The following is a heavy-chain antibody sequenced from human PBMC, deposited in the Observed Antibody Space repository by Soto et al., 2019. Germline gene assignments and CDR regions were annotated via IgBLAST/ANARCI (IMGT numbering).Heavy chain of an antibody. CDR1: GDSVSSNCAA. CDR2: TFYRSKWYN. Sequence: QVQLQQSGPGLVKASQTLSLTCAISGDSVSSNCAAWSWIRQSPSRGLEWQGRTFYRSKWYNDYAVSVKSRIAISPATFKNQFSLHLNSVTPEDTALYYCARDAGGSFSYSYCMDVWGQGTTVTVSS. CDR3: ARDAGGSFSYSYCMDV. V-gene: IGHV6-1*01. D-gene: IGHD1-26*01. J-gene: IGHJ6*02.